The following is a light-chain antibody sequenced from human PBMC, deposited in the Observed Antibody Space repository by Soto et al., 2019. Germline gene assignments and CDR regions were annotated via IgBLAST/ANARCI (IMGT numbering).Light chain of an antibody. V-gene: IGKV3-20*01. CDR3: QQYGDAPRK. CDR2: GAS. Sequence: EIVLTQSPGTLSLSPGERATLSCRASQSVSSSYLAWYQQQPGQAPRLLIYGASSRATGIPDMFSGSGSGTDFTLTISMLEPEDFAVYYCQQYGDAPRKFGQGTKVEIK. J-gene: IGKJ1*01. CDR1: QSVSSSY.